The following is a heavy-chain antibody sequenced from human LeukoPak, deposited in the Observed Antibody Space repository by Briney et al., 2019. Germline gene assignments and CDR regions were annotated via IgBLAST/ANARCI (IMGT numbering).Heavy chain of an antibody. Sequence: PGGSLRLSCAASGFTFSSYWMSWVRQAPGKGLEWVAGISGSGADTYYADSVKGRFTVSRDNSRNTLFLQMDRLTVEDTALYYCAKGPRALDHSTHRFDYWGKGTLVTVSS. V-gene: IGHV3-23*01. J-gene: IGHJ4*02. CDR1: GFTFSSYW. CDR3: AKGPRALDHSTHRFDY. D-gene: IGHD1-1*01. CDR2: ISGSGADT.